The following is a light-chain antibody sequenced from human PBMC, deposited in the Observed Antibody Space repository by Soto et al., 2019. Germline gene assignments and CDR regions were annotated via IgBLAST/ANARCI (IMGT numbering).Light chain of an antibody. J-gene: IGKJ1*01. CDR3: QQYNSYWT. Sequence: DIQMTQSSSTLSASVGDRVTMTCRASQSISSWLAWYQQKPGKAPKLLIYKASSLESGVPSRFSGSGSGTEFTLTISSLQPDDFATYYCQQYNSYWTCGQGTKVDIK. CDR1: QSISSW. V-gene: IGKV1-5*03. CDR2: KAS.